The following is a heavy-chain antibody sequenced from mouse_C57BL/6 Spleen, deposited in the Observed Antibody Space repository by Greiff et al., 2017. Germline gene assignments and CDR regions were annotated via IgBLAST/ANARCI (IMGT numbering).Heavy chain of an antibody. CDR3: TLYGSSSFDY. D-gene: IGHD1-1*01. Sequence: VQLQQSGAELVRPGASVKLSCTASGFNIKDDYMHWVKQRPEQGLEWIGWIDPENGDTEYASKFQGKATITADTSSNTACLQLSSLTSEDTAVYYCTLYGSSSFDYWGQGTTLTVSS. J-gene: IGHJ2*01. CDR1: GFNIKDDY. CDR2: IDPENGDT. V-gene: IGHV14-4*01.